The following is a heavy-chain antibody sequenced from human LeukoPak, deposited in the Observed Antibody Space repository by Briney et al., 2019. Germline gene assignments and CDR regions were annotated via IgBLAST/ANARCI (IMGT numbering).Heavy chain of an antibody. D-gene: IGHD3-10*01. CDR2: KNPNSGNT. Sequence: ASVKLSCKASGYTFTRYVINWARQATRHGLEGRGWKNPNSGNTGYAQKFQGRVTMTRNTSISTAYLELSSLRSEDTAVYYCARGDYYGSGSPNWFDPWGQGTLVTVSS. V-gene: IGHV1-8*01. CDR3: ARGDYYGSGSPNWFDP. CDR1: GYTFTRYV. J-gene: IGHJ5*02.